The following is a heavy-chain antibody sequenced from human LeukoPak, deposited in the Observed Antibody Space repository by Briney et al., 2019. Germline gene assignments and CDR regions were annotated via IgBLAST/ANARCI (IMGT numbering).Heavy chain of an antibody. J-gene: IGHJ4*02. V-gene: IGHV1-69*13. Sequence: SVKVSCKASGYTFTSYDINWVRQAPGQGLEWMGGIIPIFGTANYAQKFQGRVSITADESTSTTYMELSSLRSEDTAVYYCARAGIAAAGTLDYWGQGTLVTVSS. CDR3: ARAGIAAAGTLDY. CDR1: GYTFTSYD. CDR2: IIPIFGTA. D-gene: IGHD6-13*01.